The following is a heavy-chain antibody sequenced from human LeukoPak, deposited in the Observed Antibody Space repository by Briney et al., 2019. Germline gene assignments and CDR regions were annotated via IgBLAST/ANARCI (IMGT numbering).Heavy chain of an antibody. CDR3: ARGFSSWFDY. CDR2: IKQDGSEK. D-gene: IGHD6-13*01. V-gene: IGHV3-7*05. CDR1: GFTFSSYW. J-gene: IGHJ4*02. Sequence: GGSLRLSCAVSGFTFSSYWMSWVRQAPGKGLEWVANIKQDGSEKYYVDSVKGRFTISRDNAKNSLYLQMNSLRAEDTAVYYCARGFSSWFDYWGQGTLVTVSS.